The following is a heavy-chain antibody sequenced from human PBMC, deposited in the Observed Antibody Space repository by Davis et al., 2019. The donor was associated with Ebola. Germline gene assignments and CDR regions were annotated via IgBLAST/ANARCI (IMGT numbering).Heavy chain of an antibody. CDR3: TRGRGSQYGMDV. D-gene: IGHD1-26*01. CDR1: GGSFSGYF. V-gene: IGHV4-34*01. J-gene: IGHJ6*02. CDR2: INEGGGD. Sequence: MPLETLSLTCAVYGGSFSGYFWTWVRQPPGRGLEWIGDINEGGGDNYKPSLKSRVTISVDTSKNQFSLKLGAVTAADTAVYFCTRGRGSQYGMDVWGQGTTVTVSS.